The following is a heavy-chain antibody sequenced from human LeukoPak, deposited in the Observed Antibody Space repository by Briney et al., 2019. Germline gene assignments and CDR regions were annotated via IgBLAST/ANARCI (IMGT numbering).Heavy chain of an antibody. CDR2: INSDGRST. V-gene: IGHV3-74*01. CDR1: GFTFSRYW. Sequence: PGGSLRLSCVASGFTFSRYWMHWVRQAPGPGLVWVSRINSDGRSTNYADSVKGRFSISRDNAENTLYLQMNSLRVEDTAVYYCARECIYSNYGLYYMDVWTKGTTVTVSS. J-gene: IGHJ6*03. CDR3: ARECIYSNYGLYYMDV. D-gene: IGHD4-11*01.